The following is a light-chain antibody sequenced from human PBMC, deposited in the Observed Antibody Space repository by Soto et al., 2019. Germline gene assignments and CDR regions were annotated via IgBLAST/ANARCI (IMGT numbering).Light chain of an antibody. CDR1: QDISNY. Sequence: DIQMTQSPSSLSASVGDRVTITCQASQDISNYLNWYQQKPGKAPKLLIYDASNLETGDPSRFSGSGSGTDFTFTISSLQPEDIATYYCQQYDNRPVTFGQGTRLEIK. J-gene: IGKJ5*01. CDR3: QQYDNRPVT. CDR2: DAS. V-gene: IGKV1-33*01.